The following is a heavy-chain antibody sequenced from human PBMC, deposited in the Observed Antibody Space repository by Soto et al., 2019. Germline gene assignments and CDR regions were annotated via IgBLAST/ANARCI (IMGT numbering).Heavy chain of an antibody. CDR2: VSPPFRTS. Sequence: QVQLVQSGAEVKKPGSSVKVSCKTSGVSFNNNGIGWVRQAPGHGLEWMGGVSPPFRTSNYARKFQGRISSTADASTGTVNMEPSSLTSEDTAQYYCARVLYYGSGSYSPYGMDVWGQGTTVTVSS. V-gene: IGHV1-69*01. D-gene: IGHD3-10*01. CDR1: GVSFNNNG. J-gene: IGHJ6*02. CDR3: ARVLYYGSGSYSPYGMDV.